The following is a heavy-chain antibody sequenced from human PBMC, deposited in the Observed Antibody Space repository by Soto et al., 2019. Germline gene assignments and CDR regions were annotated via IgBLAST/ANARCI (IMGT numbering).Heavy chain of an antibody. V-gene: IGHV1-2*04. Sequence: ASVKVSCKASGYTFTGYYMHWVRQAPGQGLEWMGWINPNSGGTNYAQKFQGWVTMTRDTSISTAYMELSRLRSDDTAVYYCARGGAYYYGSGSYYNGAHNHYYYLDVWGKGTTVTVSS. CDR2: INPNSGGT. J-gene: IGHJ6*03. CDR1: GYTFTGYY. CDR3: ARGGAYYYGSGSYYNGAHNHYYYLDV. D-gene: IGHD3-10*01.